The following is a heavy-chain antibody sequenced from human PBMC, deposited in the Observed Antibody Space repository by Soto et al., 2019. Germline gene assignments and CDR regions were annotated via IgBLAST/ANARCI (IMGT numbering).Heavy chain of an antibody. V-gene: IGHV3-33*01. J-gene: IGHJ6*02. Sequence: QVQVVESGGGVVQPGRSLRLSCAASGFTFSSFGMHWVRQAPGKGLEWVSLIWYDGSKKSYGDSVKGRFTISRDNSRNTVYLQMNSLRADDTAVYYCARDASYDSLWSGYYPSRNGMDVWGQGTNVTVSS. CDR2: IWYDGSKK. D-gene: IGHD3-3*01. CDR1: GFTFSSFG. CDR3: ARDASYDSLWSGYYPSRNGMDV.